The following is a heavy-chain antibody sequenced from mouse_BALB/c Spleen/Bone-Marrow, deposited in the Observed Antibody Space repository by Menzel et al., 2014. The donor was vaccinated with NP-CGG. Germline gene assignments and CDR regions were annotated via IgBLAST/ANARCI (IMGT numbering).Heavy chain of an antibody. CDR2: IIPSSGYT. CDR3: TIRYYAMDY. V-gene: IGHV1-4*01. D-gene: IGHD1-1*01. CDR1: GYTFTRYT. J-gene: IGHJ4*01. Sequence: QVQLQQSGAERARPGASVKMSCQASGYTFTRYTMHWEKQRPGQGLEWIGYIIPSSGYTNYNQKFKDKATLTADKSSSTAYMQLSSRTSEDSAVYYCTIRYYAMDYWGQGTSVTGSS.